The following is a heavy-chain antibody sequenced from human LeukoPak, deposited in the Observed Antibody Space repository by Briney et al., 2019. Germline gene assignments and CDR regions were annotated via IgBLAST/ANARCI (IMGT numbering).Heavy chain of an antibody. V-gene: IGHV3-49*04. Sequence: GGSLRLSCTASGFTFGDYAMSWVRQAPGKGLEWVGFIRSKAYGGTTEYAASVKGRFTISRDDSKSIAYLQMNSLKTEDTAVYYCSRGEPYDILTGPDYWGQGTLVTVSS. D-gene: IGHD3-9*01. CDR2: IRSKAYGGTT. J-gene: IGHJ4*02. CDR1: GFTFGDYA. CDR3: SRGEPYDILTGPDY.